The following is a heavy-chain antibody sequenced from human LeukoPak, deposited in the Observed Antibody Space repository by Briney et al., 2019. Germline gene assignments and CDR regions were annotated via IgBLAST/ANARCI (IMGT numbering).Heavy chain of an antibody. V-gene: IGHV4-39*07. D-gene: IGHD6-13*01. CDR3: ARDPSIAAAVDY. CDR2: IYYSGST. J-gene: IGHJ4*02. Sequence: SETLSLTCTVAGGSINSYYWSWIRQPPGKGLEWIGSIYYSGSTYYNPSLKSRVTVSVDTSKNQFSLKLSSVTAADTAVYYCARDPSIAAAVDYWGQGTLVTVSS. CDR1: GGSINSYY.